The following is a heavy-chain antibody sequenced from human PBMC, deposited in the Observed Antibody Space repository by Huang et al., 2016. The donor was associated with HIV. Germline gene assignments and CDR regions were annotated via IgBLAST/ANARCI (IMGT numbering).Heavy chain of an antibody. D-gene: IGHD1-7*01. V-gene: IGHV3-7*01. CDR3: ATKTAAMDI. CDR2: IKQDESDK. Sequence: VESGGRLVQPGGSIRLSCVGSTFTLGAYWMSWVGQSPGKGLEWVAKIKQDESDKYYVESVKGRVNISRDNAKKVLFLEMNNVRVEDTATYYCATKTAAMDIWGQGTTVTVS. J-gene: IGHJ6*02. CDR1: TFTLGAYW.